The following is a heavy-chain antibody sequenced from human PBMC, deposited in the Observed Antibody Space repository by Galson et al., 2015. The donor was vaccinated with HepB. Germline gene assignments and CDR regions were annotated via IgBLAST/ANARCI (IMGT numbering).Heavy chain of an antibody. CDR2: ISSSGSTI. CDR3: ARAGGAKYYYYGMDV. CDR1: GFTFSSYE. Sequence: SLRLSCAASGFTFSSYEMNWVRQAPGKGLEWVSYISSSGSTIYYADSVKGRFTISRDNAKNSLYLQMNSLRAEDTAVYYCARAGGAKYYYYGMDVWGQGTTVTVSS. J-gene: IGHJ6*02. V-gene: IGHV3-48*03. D-gene: IGHD1-26*01.